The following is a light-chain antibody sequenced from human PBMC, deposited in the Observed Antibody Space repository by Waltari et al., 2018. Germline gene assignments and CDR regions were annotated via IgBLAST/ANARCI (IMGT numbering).Light chain of an antibody. CDR2: AAS. CDR1: PGISNY. CDR3: QQLNSYQWT. Sequence: IQLTQSPSSLSACVGDRVTITCRASPGISNYLAWYQQQPGKAPKLLIYAASTLQSGVPSRFSGSGSGTDFTLTISSLQPEDFATYYCQQLNSYQWTFGQGTKVEIK. J-gene: IGKJ1*01. V-gene: IGKV1-9*01.